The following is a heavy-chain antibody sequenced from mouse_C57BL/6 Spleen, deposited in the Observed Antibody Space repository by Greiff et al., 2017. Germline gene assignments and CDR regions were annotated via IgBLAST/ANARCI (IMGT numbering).Heavy chain of an antibody. CDR3: ARSGYGYDGVFDY. J-gene: IGHJ2*01. CDR2: INPSNGGT. CDR1: GYTFTSYW. D-gene: IGHD2-2*01. V-gene: IGHV1-53*01. Sequence: QVQLQQPGTELVKPGASVKLSCKASGYTFTSYWMHWVKQRPGQGLEWVGNINPSNGGTNYNEKFKSKATLTVDKSSSTAYMQLSSLTSEDSAVYYCARSGYGYDGVFDYWGQGTTLTVSS.